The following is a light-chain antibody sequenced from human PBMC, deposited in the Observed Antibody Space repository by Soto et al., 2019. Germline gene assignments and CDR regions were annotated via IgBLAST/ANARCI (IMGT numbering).Light chain of an antibody. CDR2: DAS. CDR1: QSVSTY. CDR3: QRRSEWPIT. Sequence: EMVLTQSPATLSLSPGESAALSCRTSQSVSTYLAWYQQKFGQAPRLLIYDASNRATGIPARFSGSGSGTDFMLTITSLEPEDFAVYYCQRRSEWPITFGQGTRLEI. J-gene: IGKJ5*01. V-gene: IGKV3-11*01.